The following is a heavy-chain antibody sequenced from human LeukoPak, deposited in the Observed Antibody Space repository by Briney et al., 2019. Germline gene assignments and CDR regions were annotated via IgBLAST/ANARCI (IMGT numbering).Heavy chain of an antibody. CDR3: ARSQGPSGWYSY. V-gene: IGHV3-66*02. Sequence: SGGSLRLSCAASGFTVSSSYMSWVRQAPGKGLEWVSVIYSGGSTYYADSVKGRFTISRDNSKNTLYLQMNSLRAEDTAVYYCARSQGPSGWYSYWGQGTLVTVSS. CDR2: IYSGGST. CDR1: GFTVSSSY. D-gene: IGHD6-19*01. J-gene: IGHJ4*02.